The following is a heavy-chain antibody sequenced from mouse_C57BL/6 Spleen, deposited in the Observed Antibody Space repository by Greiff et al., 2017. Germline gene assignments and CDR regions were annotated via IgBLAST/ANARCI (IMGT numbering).Heavy chain of an antibody. CDR3: ARDITTVVGDY. Sequence: VQLQQPGAELVMPGASVKLSCKASGYTFTSYWMHWVKQRPGQGLEWIGKIDPSDSYTNYNQKFKGKSTLTVDKSSSTAYMQLSSLTSEDSAVYYCARDITTVVGDYWGQGTTLTVSS. D-gene: IGHD1-1*01. J-gene: IGHJ2*01. CDR1: GYTFTSYW. CDR2: IDPSDSYT. V-gene: IGHV1-69*01.